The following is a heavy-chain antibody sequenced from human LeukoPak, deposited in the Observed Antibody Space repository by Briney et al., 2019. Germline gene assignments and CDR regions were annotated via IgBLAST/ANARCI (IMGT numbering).Heavy chain of an antibody. V-gene: IGHV3-7*05. J-gene: IGHJ6*02. CDR3: ARGFQGLDV. CDR1: EFPFGTYW. Sequence: PGGSLRLACTASEFPFGTYWMTWVRQAPGKGLEWVGNIVHDGSEKYYVDSVKGRFTISRDNIKNLLYLQMTSLRAEDTAVYYCARGFQGLDVWGQGTTVTVSS. D-gene: IGHD2-21*01. CDR2: IVHDGSEK.